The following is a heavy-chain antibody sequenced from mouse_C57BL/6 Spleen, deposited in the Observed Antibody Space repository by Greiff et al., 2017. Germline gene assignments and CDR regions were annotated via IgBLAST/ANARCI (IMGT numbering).Heavy chain of an antibody. CDR1: GYTFTSYW. CDR3: ARIYYDYAMGD. J-gene: IGHJ4*01. D-gene: IGHD2-1*01. V-gene: IGHV1-69*01. Sequence: QVQLQQPGAELVMPGASVKLSCKASGYTFTSYWMHWVKQRPGQGLEWIGEIDPSDSYTNYNQKFKGKSTLTVDKSSSTAYMQLSSLTSEDSAVYYCARIYYDYAMGDWGQGTSVTVSS. CDR2: IDPSDSYT.